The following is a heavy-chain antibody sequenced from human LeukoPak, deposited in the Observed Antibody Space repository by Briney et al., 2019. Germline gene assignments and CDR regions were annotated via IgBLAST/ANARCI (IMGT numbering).Heavy chain of an antibody. CDR2: ISYDGSNE. J-gene: IGHJ4*02. V-gene: IGHV3-30*18. D-gene: IGHD2-21*01. Sequence: QSGGSLRLSCAASGFTFSTYSMHWVRQAPGKGLEWVAVISYDGSNEYYADSVKGRFTISRDNSKNTLYLQMSSLRAEDTAVYYCAKEFNRGLPDYWGQGTLVTVSS. CDR1: GFTFSTYS. CDR3: AKEFNRGLPDY.